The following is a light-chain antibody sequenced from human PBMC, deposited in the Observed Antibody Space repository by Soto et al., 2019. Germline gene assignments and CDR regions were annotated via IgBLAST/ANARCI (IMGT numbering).Light chain of an antibody. CDR3: QQYYSLPLT. J-gene: IGKJ4*01. CDR2: WAS. Sequence: IVMTQSPESLAVSLGERATINCKSSQSVLYSSNNKKYLAWYQHKPGQPPKLLIYWASSRESGVPDRFSGSGSGTDFTLTISSLQAEDVAVYYCQQYYSLPLTFGGGTKVEIK. V-gene: IGKV4-1*01. CDR1: QSVLYSSNNKKY.